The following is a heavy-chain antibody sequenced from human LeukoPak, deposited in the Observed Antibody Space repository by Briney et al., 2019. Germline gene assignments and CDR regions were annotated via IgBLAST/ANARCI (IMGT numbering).Heavy chain of an antibody. J-gene: IGHJ4*02. D-gene: IGHD1-7*01. V-gene: IGHV4-4*07. CDR2: LHNSGTT. CDR3: ARDRSRTFDY. Sequence: SETLSLTCTVSGGSITIDYWSWIRQPAGKGLEWIGRLHNSGTTKYNSSLESRVTMSLDTSKNQFSLKVTSVTVADTAVYYCARDRSRTFDYWVQGILVTV. CDR1: GGSITIDY.